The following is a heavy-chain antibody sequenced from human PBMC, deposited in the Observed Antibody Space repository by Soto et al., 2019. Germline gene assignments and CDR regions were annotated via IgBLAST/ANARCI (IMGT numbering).Heavy chain of an antibody. D-gene: IGHD4-4*01. Sequence: PSETLSLTCAVSGYSISSGYYWGWIRQPPGKGLEWIGSNYNSGSTYYNPPLKRRATTSVDTSKNQFSLKLSSVTAADTAVYYCARVSGRLQARRNWFDPWGQGTLVTVSS. CDR2: NYNSGST. CDR3: ARVSGRLQARRNWFDP. CDR1: GYSISSGYY. J-gene: IGHJ5*02. V-gene: IGHV4-38-2*01.